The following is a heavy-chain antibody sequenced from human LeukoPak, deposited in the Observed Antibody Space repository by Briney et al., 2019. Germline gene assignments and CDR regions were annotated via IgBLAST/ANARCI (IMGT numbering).Heavy chain of an antibody. V-gene: IGHV4-39*01. Sequence: KPSETLSLTCTVSGGSISSSSYYWGWIRQPPGKGLEWIGSIYYSGSTYYNPSLKSRVTISVDTSKNQFSLKLSSVTAADTAVYYCARQLEGDTVWGDWGQGTLVTVSS. CDR2: IYYSGST. D-gene: IGHD3-16*01. CDR1: GGSISSSSYY. J-gene: IGHJ4*02. CDR3: ARQLEGDTVWGD.